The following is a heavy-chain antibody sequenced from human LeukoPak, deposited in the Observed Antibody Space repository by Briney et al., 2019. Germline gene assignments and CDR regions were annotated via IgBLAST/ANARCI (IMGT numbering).Heavy chain of an antibody. CDR2: IKQDGSEK. Sequence: GGSLRLSCAASGFTFSTYWMTWVRQAPGKGLEWVAYIKQDGSEKYYVDSVKGRFTISRDNAKNSLFLQMNSLRVEDTAVYYCAREGGFCSGGSCWGAFDIWGQGTMVTVSS. V-gene: IGHV3-7*01. CDR3: AREGGFCSGGSCWGAFDI. D-gene: IGHD2-15*01. J-gene: IGHJ3*02. CDR1: GFTFSTYW.